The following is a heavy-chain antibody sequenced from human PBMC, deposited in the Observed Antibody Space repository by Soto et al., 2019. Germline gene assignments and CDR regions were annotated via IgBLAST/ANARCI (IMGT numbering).Heavy chain of an antibody. Sequence: VASVKVSCKASGYTFTSYGISWVRQAPGQGLKWMGWISAYNGNTNYAQKLQGRVTMTTDTSTSTAYMELRSLRSDDTAVYYCARIRGITIFGVAANDAFDIWGQGTMVTVSS. D-gene: IGHD3-3*01. CDR2: ISAYNGNT. J-gene: IGHJ3*02. V-gene: IGHV1-18*01. CDR1: GYTFTSYG. CDR3: ARIRGITIFGVAANDAFDI.